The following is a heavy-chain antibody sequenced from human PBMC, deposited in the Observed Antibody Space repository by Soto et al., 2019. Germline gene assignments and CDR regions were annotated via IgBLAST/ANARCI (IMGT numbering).Heavy chain of an antibody. V-gene: IGHV2-70*01. CDR2: IDWDDDK. CDR1: GFSLSTSGMC. Sequence: SGPTLVNPTHTLTLTCTFSGFSLSTSGMCVSWIRQPPGKALEWLALIDWDDDKYYSTSLKTRLTISKDTSKNQVVLTMTNMDPVDTATYYCARIPLVRGYYGMDVWGEGTTVTVSS. CDR3: ARIPLVRGYYGMDV. D-gene: IGHD6-6*01. J-gene: IGHJ6*04.